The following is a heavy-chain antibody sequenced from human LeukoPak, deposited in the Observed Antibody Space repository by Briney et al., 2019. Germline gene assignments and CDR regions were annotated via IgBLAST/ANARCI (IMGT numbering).Heavy chain of an antibody. V-gene: IGHV4-39*01. J-gene: IGHJ4*02. Sequence: SETLSLTCTVSGGSISRSSYYWGWIRQPPGKGLEWIGSIYYSGSTYYNPSLKSRVTISVDTSKNQFSLKLSSVTAADTAVYYCARYYYGSGTKVDYWGQGTLVTVSS. CDR2: IYYSGST. CDR1: GGSISRSSYY. CDR3: ARYYYGSGTKVDY. D-gene: IGHD3-10*01.